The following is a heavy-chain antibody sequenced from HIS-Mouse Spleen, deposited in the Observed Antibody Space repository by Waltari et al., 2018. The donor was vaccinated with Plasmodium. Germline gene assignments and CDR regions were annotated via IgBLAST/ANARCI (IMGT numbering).Heavy chain of an antibody. CDR1: GYTFTGYY. D-gene: IGHD6-13*01. Sequence: QVQLVQSGAEVTKPGASVKVSCKASGYTFTGYYMPWVRQAPGQGLEGMGWSNPNSGGTNYAQKFQGRVTMTRDTSISTAYMELSRLRSDDTAVYYCARVLGYKAAAGTFVEYFQHWGQGTLVTVSS. CDR2: SNPNSGGT. CDR3: ARVLGYKAAAGTFVEYFQH. V-gene: IGHV1-2*02. J-gene: IGHJ1*01.